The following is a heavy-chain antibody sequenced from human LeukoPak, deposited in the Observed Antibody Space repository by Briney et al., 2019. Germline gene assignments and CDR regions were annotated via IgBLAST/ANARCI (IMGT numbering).Heavy chain of an antibody. V-gene: IGHV3-48*01. Sequence: GGSLRLSCAASGFTFSSCSMNWVRQAPGKGLEWLSYISSSSSTIYYADSVKGRFTISRDNAKNSLYLQMNSLRAEDTAVYYCARGNYDFWSGYDDAFDIWGQGTMVTVSS. CDR2: ISSSSSTI. D-gene: IGHD3-3*01. CDR1: GFTFSSCS. CDR3: ARGNYDFWSGYDDAFDI. J-gene: IGHJ3*02.